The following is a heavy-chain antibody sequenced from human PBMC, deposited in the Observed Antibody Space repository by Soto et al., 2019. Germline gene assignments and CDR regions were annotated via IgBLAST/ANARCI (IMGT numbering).Heavy chain of an antibody. D-gene: IGHD1-26*01. Sequence: QVQLQESGPGLVKPSETLSLTCTVSGGSISSYYWSWIRPPPGKGLEWIGYIDYSGSTNYNPSLKSRGTISVDTSKNQFSRKLSSLTAADTAVYYWARRGLTEPRFGPWGQGTLVTVSS. J-gene: IGHJ5*02. CDR2: IDYSGST. CDR1: GGSISSYY. V-gene: IGHV4-59*08. CDR3: ARRGLTEPRFGP.